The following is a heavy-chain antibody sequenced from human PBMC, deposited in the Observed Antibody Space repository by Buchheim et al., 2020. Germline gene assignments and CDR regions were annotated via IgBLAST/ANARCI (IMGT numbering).Heavy chain of an antibody. CDR3: ATRLYGNYGYYFYGMDV. Sequence: EVQLVQSGAEVKKPGESLRISCKGSGYSFTSYWISWVRQMPGKGLEWMGRIDPSDSYTNYSPSFQGHVTISADKSISTAYLQWCSLKASDTAMYYCATRLYGNYGYYFYGMDVWGQGTT. D-gene: IGHD4-11*01. J-gene: IGHJ6*02. CDR2: IDPSDSYT. V-gene: IGHV5-10-1*03. CDR1: GYSFTSYW.